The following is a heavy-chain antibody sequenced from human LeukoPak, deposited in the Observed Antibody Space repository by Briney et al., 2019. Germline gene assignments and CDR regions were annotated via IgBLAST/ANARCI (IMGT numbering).Heavy chain of an antibody. D-gene: IGHD3-9*01. Sequence: GGSLRLSCAASGFTFSSYGMHWVRQAPGKGLEWVAVIWYDGSNKYYADSVKGRFTISRDNSKTTLYLQMNSLRAEDTAVYYCARDFDILTGSDDDYFDYWGQGTLVTVSS. CDR1: GFTFSSYG. CDR2: IWYDGSNK. V-gene: IGHV3-33*01. J-gene: IGHJ4*02. CDR3: ARDFDILTGSDDDYFDY.